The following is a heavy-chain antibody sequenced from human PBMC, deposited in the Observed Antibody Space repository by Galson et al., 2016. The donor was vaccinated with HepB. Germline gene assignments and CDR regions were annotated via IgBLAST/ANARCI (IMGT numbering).Heavy chain of an antibody. V-gene: IGHV4-4*07. CDR3: AGSPHSAMDV. CDR1: GASISSYY. CDR2: IYASGST. J-gene: IGHJ6*04. Sequence: SETLSLTCTVSGASISSYYWNWIRQPAGKGLERIGRIYASGSTNYSPSLESRVIMSVDTSKNQLSLNLSSVTAADTAVYYCAGSPHSAMDVWGKGTTVTVSS. D-gene: IGHD2-21*01.